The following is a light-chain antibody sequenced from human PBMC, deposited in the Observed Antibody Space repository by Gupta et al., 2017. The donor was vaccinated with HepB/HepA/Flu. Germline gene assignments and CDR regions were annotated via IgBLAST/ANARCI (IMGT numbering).Light chain of an antibody. CDR2: AGY. CDR1: QSVRSNF. J-gene: IGKJ1*01. Sequence: VLTQSPGTLPLSPGERATLSCRASQSVRSNFFVWYHQRPGQTPRLLIYAGYTRATGIPDRFSGSGSGTDFALTISRLEPEDFAVYYCQQYAILPLTFGQGTRVEI. CDR3: QQYAILPLT. V-gene: IGKV3-20*01.